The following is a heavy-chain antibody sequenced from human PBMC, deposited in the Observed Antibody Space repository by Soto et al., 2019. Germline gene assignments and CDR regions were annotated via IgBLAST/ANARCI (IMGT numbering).Heavy chain of an antibody. CDR1: GYTFTSYY. CDR2: INPSGGST. V-gene: IGHV1-46*01. J-gene: IGHJ4*02. D-gene: IGHD1-26*01. Sequence: ASVKVSCKASGYTFTSYYMHWVRQAPGHGLEWMRIINPSGGSTSYAQKFQGRVTMTRDTSTSTVYIELSSLRSEDTAVYFCAIELGVGATDSPFFGYWGRGTLFPVSS. CDR3: AIELGVGATDSPFFGY.